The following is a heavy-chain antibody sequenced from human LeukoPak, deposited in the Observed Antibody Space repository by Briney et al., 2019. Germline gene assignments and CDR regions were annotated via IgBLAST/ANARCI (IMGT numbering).Heavy chain of an antibody. J-gene: IGHJ3*02. Sequence: GASVKVSCKASGYTFTGYYMHWVRQAPGQGLEWMGWINPNSGGTNYAQKFQGRVTMTRETSIRTAYMELRRLRSDDTAVYYCARSSLGRIAAAGTVAFDIWGQGTMVTVSS. CDR2: INPNSGGT. V-gene: IGHV1-2*02. CDR3: ARSSLGRIAAAGTVAFDI. CDR1: GYTFTGYY. D-gene: IGHD6-13*01.